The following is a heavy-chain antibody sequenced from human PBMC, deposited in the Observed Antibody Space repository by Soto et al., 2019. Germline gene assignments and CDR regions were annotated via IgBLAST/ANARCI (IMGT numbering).Heavy chain of an antibody. J-gene: IGHJ6*02. V-gene: IGHV3-53*01. CDR3: AKGRSYYYYYGVDV. Sequence: GGSLRLSCAVSGFTVSSNYMNWVRQAPGKGLEWVSFIYSGGNTYYADSVKGRFTISRDNSKSTLYLQMNSLRAEDTALYYCAKGRSYYYYYGVDVWGQGTTVTVSS. CDR2: IYSGGNT. CDR1: GFTVSSNY.